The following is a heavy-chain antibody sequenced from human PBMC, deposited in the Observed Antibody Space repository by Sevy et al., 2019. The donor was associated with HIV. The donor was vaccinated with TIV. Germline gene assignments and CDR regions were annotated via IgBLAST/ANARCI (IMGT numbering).Heavy chain of an antibody. CDR3: TTGADDGGNFGY. Sequence: GGSLRLSCAASGFTFSNAWMSWVRQAPGKGLEWVGRIKSKSDGETIDYAAPVKGRLNNSRYDSKNTLYLQMNSLKTEDTAVYYCTTGADDGGNFGYWGQGTLVTVSS. CDR2: IKSKSDGETI. CDR1: GFTFSNAW. V-gene: IGHV3-15*01. J-gene: IGHJ4*02. D-gene: IGHD4-17*01.